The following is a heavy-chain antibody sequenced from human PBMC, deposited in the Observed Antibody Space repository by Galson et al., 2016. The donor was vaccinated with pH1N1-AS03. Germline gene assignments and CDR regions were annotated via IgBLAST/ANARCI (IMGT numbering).Heavy chain of an antibody. CDR3: TNGRDAFYFGMDV. CDR2: ISANGDST. V-gene: IGHV3-23*01. CDR1: GFTFSSYA. J-gene: IGHJ6*02. Sequence: LRLSCAASGFTFSSYAMNWVRQAPGKGLGCVSVISANGDSTYYADSVKGRFSISRDNSKDTVYLQMNSLRAEDTAVYHCTNGRDAFYFGMDVWGLGTTVSVSS.